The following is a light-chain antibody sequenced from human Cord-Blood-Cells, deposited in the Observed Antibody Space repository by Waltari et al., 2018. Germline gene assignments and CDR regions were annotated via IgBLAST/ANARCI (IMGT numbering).Light chain of an antibody. Sequence: IQKTRPPPPTSASSSASSLFTCRASQSISSYLNWDQQKPGKAPKLLIYAASSLQSGVPSRFSGSGSGTDFTLTISSLQPEDFATYYCQQSYSTPWTFGQGTKVEIK. CDR3: QQSYSTPWT. CDR2: AAS. V-gene: IGKV1-39*01. CDR1: QSISSY. J-gene: IGKJ1*01.